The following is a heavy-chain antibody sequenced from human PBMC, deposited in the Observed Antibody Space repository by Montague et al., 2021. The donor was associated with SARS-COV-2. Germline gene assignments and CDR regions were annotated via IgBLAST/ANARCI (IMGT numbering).Heavy chain of an antibody. CDR2: IWNDGSKK. CDR1: GFPYSKYG. Sequence: SLRFSCDASGFPYSKYGVHWVRQAPGKGLEWVASIWNDGSKKYHADSVKGRFTISRDNSNNMLYLQMDSLRAEDAAVYYCVGDPGDPDTFDYWGQGTQVTVSS. J-gene: IGHJ4*02. V-gene: IGHV3-33*01. CDR3: VGDPGDPDTFDY. D-gene: IGHD7-27*01.